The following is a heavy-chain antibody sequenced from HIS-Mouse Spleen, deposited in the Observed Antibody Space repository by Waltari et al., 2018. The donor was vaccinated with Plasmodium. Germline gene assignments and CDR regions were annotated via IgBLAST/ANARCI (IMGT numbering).Heavy chain of an antibody. V-gene: IGHV3-23*01. D-gene: IGHD2-21*02. CDR3: AKDLRTAIYYYYGMDV. J-gene: IGHJ6*02. CDR2: ISGSGGST. Sequence: EVQLLESGGGLVQTGGSLRLSCAASGFTFSSYAMSWVRQAPGKGLEWVSAISGSGGSTYYADSVKGRFTIARDNSKNTLYLQMNSLRAEDTAVYYCAKDLRTAIYYYYGMDVWGQGTTVTVSS. CDR1: GFTFSSYA.